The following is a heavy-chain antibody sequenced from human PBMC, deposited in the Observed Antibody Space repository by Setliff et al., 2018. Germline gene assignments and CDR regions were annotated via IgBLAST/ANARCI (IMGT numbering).Heavy chain of an antibody. J-gene: IGHJ6*03. CDR3: ARGITSGGYWGQSSHYLDV. CDR2: IYISGST. CDR1: GGSISSDSHY. Sequence: SETLSLTCTVSGGSISSDSHYWGWIRQPAGKGLEWIGRIYISGSTIYNPSLKSRVTVSIDTSKNQFSLKLNSVTAADTAVYFCARGITSGGYWGQSSHYLDVWGKGTTVTVSS. V-gene: IGHV4-61*02. D-gene: IGHD3-22*01.